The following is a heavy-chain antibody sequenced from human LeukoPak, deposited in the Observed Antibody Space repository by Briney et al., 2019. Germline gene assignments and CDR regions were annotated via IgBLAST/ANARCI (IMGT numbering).Heavy chain of an antibody. D-gene: IGHD4-17*01. J-gene: IGHJ3*02. V-gene: IGHV4-59*08. Sequence: PSQTLSLTCTVSGGSISNYYWSWIRQPPGKGLEWIGYISYTGSTNYNPSLKSRVTISLDTSKNQFSLKLSSVTAADTALYYCARRATSYGAGAFEIWGQGTMVAVSS. CDR3: ARRATSYGAGAFEI. CDR1: GGSISNYY. CDR2: ISYTGST.